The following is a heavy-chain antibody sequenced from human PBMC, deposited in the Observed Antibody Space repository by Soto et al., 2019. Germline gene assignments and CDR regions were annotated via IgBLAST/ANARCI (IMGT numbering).Heavy chain of an antibody. Sequence: ASVKVSCKASGYTFTNYYVHWVRQAPGQGLEWMGVINPSGGRTSYAQNFQGRVTMTRDTSTSTVFMELSSLRSDDTAVYYCAKSRIYGSGSYYNGPFDYWGQGTLVTVSS. J-gene: IGHJ4*02. CDR3: AKSRIYGSGSYYNGPFDY. V-gene: IGHV1-46*01. CDR1: GYTFTNYY. D-gene: IGHD3-10*01. CDR2: INPSGGRT.